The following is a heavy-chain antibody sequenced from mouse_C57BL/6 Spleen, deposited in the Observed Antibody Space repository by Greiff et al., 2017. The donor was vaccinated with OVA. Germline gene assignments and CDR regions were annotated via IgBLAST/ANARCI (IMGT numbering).Heavy chain of an antibody. V-gene: IGHV1-15*01. CDR2: IDPETGGT. D-gene: IGHD4-1*01. CDR1: GYTFTDYE. J-gene: IGHJ2*01. CDR3: TRGELGTYYFDY. Sequence: QVQLKESGAELVRPGASVTLSCKASGYTFTDYEMHWVKPTPVHGLEWIGAIDPETGGTAYNQKFKGKAILTADKSSSTAYMELRSLTSEDSAVYYCTRGELGTYYFDYWGQGTTLTVSS.